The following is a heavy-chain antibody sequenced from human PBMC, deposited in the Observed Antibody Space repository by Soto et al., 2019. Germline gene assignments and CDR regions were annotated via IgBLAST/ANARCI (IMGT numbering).Heavy chain of an antibody. V-gene: IGHV3-33*01. J-gene: IGHJ4*02. CDR1: GGKFSSYG. Sequence: GGSLRLSCAAAGGKFSSYGGHWVRQAPGKGLEWVAVIWYDGSNKYYADSVKGRFTISRDNSKNTLYLQMNSLRAEDTAVYYCAREKVTDYDYIWGSQLYYFDYWGQGTLVTVSS. CDR2: IWYDGSNK. D-gene: IGHD3-16*01. CDR3: AREKVTDYDYIWGSQLYYFDY.